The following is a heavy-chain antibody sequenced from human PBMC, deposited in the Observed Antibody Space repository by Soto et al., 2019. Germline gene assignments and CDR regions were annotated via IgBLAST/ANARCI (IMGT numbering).Heavy chain of an antibody. V-gene: IGHV3-53*04. D-gene: IGHD2-8*01. CDR3: ARQLGYCTNGVCYAYFDY. Sequence: PGGSLRLSCAASGFTVSSNYMSWVRQAPGKGLEWVSVIYSGGSTYYADSVKGRFTISRHNSKNTLYLQMNSLRAEDTAVYYCARQLGYCTNGVCYAYFDYWGQGTLVTVSS. J-gene: IGHJ4*02. CDR2: IYSGGST. CDR1: GFTVSSNY.